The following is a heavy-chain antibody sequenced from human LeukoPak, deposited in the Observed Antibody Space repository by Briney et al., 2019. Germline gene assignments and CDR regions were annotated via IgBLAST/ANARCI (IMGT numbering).Heavy chain of an antibody. CDR3: AKGPSQGATWLGDY. V-gene: IGHV3-30*02. J-gene: IGHJ4*02. D-gene: IGHD6-19*01. Sequence: GGSLRLSCAASGFTFSSYGMHWLRQAPGKGLEWVAFIRHDESVRYYADSVKGRFTISRDNSKNTLSLQMNSLRPEDTAVYYCAKGPSQGATWLGDYWGQGILVTVSS. CDR2: IRHDESVR. CDR1: GFTFSSYG.